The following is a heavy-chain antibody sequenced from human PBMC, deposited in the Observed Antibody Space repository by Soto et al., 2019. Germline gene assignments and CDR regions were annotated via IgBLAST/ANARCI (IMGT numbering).Heavy chain of an antibody. J-gene: IGHJ6*02. D-gene: IGHD2-15*01. CDR1: GFTFSSYG. CDR2: IWYDGSNK. Sequence: PGGSLRLSCAASGFTFSSYGMHWVRQAPGKGLEWVAVIWYDGSNKYYADSVKGRFTISRDNSKNTLYLQMNSLRAEDTAVYYCARGEGTVVVVAATLYYYGMDVWGQGTTVTVSS. V-gene: IGHV3-33*01. CDR3: ARGEGTVVVVAATLYYYGMDV.